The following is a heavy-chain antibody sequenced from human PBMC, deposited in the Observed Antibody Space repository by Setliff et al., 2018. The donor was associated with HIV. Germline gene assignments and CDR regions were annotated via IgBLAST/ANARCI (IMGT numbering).Heavy chain of an antibody. J-gene: IGHJ6*03. CDR2: IYTSGST. D-gene: IGHD2-15*01. Sequence: PSETLSLTCSVSGDSINNNYWSWIRQPAGEELEWIGRIYTSGSTNYNPSLKSRVTMSLDTSKKHFSLKLKSVTAADTAVYYCALTGHRLLRGYMDVWGKGTTVTVSS. CDR3: ALTGHRLLRGYMDV. V-gene: IGHV4-4*07. CDR1: GDSINNNY.